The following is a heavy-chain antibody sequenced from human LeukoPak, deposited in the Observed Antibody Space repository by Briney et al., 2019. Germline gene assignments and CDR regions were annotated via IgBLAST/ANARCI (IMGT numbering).Heavy chain of an antibody. Sequence: EGSLRLSCAASGFTFSYYWMSWVRQAPGKGLEWVANIKQGGSEKYSVDSVKGRFTISRDNAKNSLYLQMNSLRVEDTAVYYCAGDLGSGMDVWGQGTTVIVSS. CDR1: GFTFSYYW. CDR2: IKQGGSEK. CDR3: AGDLGSGMDV. J-gene: IGHJ6*02. V-gene: IGHV3-7*01. D-gene: IGHD2-15*01.